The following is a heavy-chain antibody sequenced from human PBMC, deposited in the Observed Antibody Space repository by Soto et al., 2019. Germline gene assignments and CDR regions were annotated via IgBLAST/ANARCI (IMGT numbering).Heavy chain of an antibody. J-gene: IGHJ6*02. Sequence: GGSLRLSCAASGFTFSSYAMGWVRQAPGKGLEWVSAISGSGGSTYYADSVKGRFTISRDNSKNTLYLQMNSLRAEDTAVYYCAILHIFSPSVALDYYYGMDVWGQGTTVTVSS. V-gene: IGHV3-23*01. CDR2: ISGSGGST. CDR1: GFTFSSYA. D-gene: IGHD3-9*01. CDR3: AILHIFSPSVALDYYYGMDV.